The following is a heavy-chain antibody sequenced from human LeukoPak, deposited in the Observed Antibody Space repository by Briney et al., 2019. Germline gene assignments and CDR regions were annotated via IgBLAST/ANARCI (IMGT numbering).Heavy chain of an antibody. Sequence: PGGALRPSCAASGFTVSSNYLSWVRQAPGEGLEWVSVMYSGGSTYYADSVRGRFTISRDSSKNTLYLQMNSLRAEDTAVYYCARGPYFPPGAFDIWGQGTMVTVSS. J-gene: IGHJ3*02. CDR2: MYSGGST. CDR3: ARGPYFPPGAFDI. V-gene: IGHV3-53*01. CDR1: GFTVSSNY. D-gene: IGHD3-9*01.